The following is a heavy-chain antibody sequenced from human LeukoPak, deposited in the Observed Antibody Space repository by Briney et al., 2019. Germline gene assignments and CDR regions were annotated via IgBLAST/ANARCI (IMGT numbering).Heavy chain of an antibody. V-gene: IGHV3-66*01. CDR3: ARRAVAGMYYFDY. D-gene: IGHD6-19*01. CDR1: GFTVSSTH. J-gene: IGHJ4*02. CDR2: IYSGGAA. Sequence: GGSLRLSCAASGFTVSSTHMGWVRQAPGKGLEWVSVIYSGGAAYYPDSVKGRFTISRDLSKNTLYLQMNDLRAEDTALYHCARRAVAGMYYFDYWGQGILVTVSS.